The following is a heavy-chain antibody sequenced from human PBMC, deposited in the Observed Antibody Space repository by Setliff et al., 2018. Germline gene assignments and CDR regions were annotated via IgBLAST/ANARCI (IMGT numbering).Heavy chain of an antibody. CDR3: AKEPAISLTEAIRRTYFDYALDV. D-gene: IGHD5-12*01. CDR2: ISGHNGKT. CDR1: GYTFTYFG. J-gene: IGHJ6*02. V-gene: IGHV1-18*01. Sequence: GASVKVSCKASGYTFTYFGVSWLRLAPGQGLEWMGWISGHNGKTIYAQKFQGRVVMTTDTGSSTAYMELRNLRSDDTAVYYCAKEPAISLTEAIRRTYFDYALDVWGQGTTVTVSS.